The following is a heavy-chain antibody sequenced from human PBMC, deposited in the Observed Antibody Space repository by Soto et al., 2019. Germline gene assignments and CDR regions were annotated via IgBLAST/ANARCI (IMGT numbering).Heavy chain of an antibody. Sequence: EVQLVESGGGLVQPGGSLRLSCAASGFTFSIYWMSWVRQAPGKGLEWVANINQDGSEKFYVDSVRGRFTISRDNAKNSLYLQMNSLRAEDTAVYYCARDHVDTAMVSGTYGMDVWGQGTTVTVSS. CDR2: INQDGSEK. V-gene: IGHV3-7*01. CDR1: GFTFSIYW. J-gene: IGHJ6*02. D-gene: IGHD5-18*01. CDR3: ARDHVDTAMVSGTYGMDV.